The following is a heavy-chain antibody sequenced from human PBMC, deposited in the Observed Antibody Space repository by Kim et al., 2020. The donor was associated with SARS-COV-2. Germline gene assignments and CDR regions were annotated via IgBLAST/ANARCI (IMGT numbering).Heavy chain of an antibody. CDR3: ARHLYYYDRFDY. D-gene: IGHD3-22*01. CDR1: GGSITSSSYY. J-gene: IGHJ4*02. V-gene: IGHV4-39*01. CDR2: IYYSGST. Sequence: SETLSLTCTVSGGSITSSSYYWGWIRQPPGKGLEWIGSIYYSGSTYYNPSLKSRVTISVDTSKNQFSLKLSSVTAADTAVYYCARHLYYYDRFDYWGQGTLVTVSS.